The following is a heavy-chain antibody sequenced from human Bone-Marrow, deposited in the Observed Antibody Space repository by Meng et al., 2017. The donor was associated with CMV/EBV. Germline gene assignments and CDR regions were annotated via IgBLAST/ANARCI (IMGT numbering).Heavy chain of an antibody. CDR1: ASIFRNYG. J-gene: IGHJ5*02. CDR3: ARVGPATTNNRLDP. Sequence: ASASIFRNYGIPWVRQAPGRGLEWMGWINSHNGKANYAQKFQGRVTMTTDTSTNTVYMELRSLRSDDTAIYFCARVGPATTNNRLDPWGQGTLVTVSS. V-gene: IGHV1-18*01. CDR2: INSHNGKA. D-gene: IGHD1-1*01.